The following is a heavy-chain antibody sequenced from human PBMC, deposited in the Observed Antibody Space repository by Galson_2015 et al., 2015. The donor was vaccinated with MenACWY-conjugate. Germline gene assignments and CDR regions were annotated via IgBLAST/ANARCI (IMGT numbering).Heavy chain of an antibody. CDR2: ISAYNGNT. J-gene: IGHJ4*02. D-gene: IGHD2-8*02. CDR1: GYTFTSYG. Sequence: SVKVSCKASGYTFTSYGISWVRQAPGQGLEWMGWISAYNGNTNYAQKFQGRVTMTTDTSTSTPYMELKSLRSDDTAVYYCARDSVYSRYCTGAFCYRGADYWGQGTLVTVSS. CDR3: ARDSVYSRYCTGAFCYRGADY. V-gene: IGHV1-18*04.